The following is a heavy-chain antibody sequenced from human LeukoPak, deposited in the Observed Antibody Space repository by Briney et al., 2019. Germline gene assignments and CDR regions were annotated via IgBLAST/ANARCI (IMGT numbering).Heavy chain of an antibody. J-gene: IGHJ3*02. CDR3: ARPRQWLVAFDI. CDR1: GGSISSSSYY. Sequence: PSETLSLTCTVSGGSISSSSYYWGWLRQPPGQGLEWIVSIYYSGSTYDNPSLKSRVTISVDTSKNQFSLKLSSVTAADTAVYYCARPRQWLVAFDIWGQGTMVTVSS. CDR2: IYYSGST. D-gene: IGHD6-19*01. V-gene: IGHV4-39*01.